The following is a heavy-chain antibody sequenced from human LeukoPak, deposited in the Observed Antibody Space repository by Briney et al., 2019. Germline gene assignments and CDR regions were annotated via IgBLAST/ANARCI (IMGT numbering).Heavy chain of an antibody. Sequence: PGGSLRLSCAACGFTLSSYAMHWVRQAPGKGLEYVSAISGNGVNTYYADSVKGRFIISRDISKNTLYLQMDGLRGDDMAVYYCARERLGVVIFDDAFDVWGQGTLVTVSS. CDR1: GFTLSSYA. D-gene: IGHD3-3*01. CDR3: ARERLGVVIFDDAFDV. J-gene: IGHJ3*01. CDR2: ISGNGVNT. V-gene: IGHV3-64*02.